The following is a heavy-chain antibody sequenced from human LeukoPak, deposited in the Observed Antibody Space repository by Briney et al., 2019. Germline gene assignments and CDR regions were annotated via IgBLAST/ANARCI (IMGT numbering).Heavy chain of an antibody. V-gene: IGHV1-69*05. CDR3: ARDSSSWG. Sequence: GVLGKVSCKAPGGIFSSYAISWVRQAPRHGLEWMGRIITIFGTANYAQKFQGRVTITTDESTSTAYIELSSLRSKDTAVYYCARDSSSWGWGQGTLVTVSS. D-gene: IGHD6-13*01. CDR1: GGIFSSYA. CDR2: IITIFGTA. J-gene: IGHJ4*02.